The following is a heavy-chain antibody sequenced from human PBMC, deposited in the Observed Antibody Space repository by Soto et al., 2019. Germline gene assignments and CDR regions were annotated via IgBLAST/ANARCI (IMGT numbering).Heavy chain of an antibody. D-gene: IGHD2-15*01. J-gene: IGHJ5*02. CDR3: ARGIATGQLDP. Sequence: ASVKVSCKASGYTFTRYTMNWVRQAPGQRLEWMGWINPDNGNTKSSQKFQDRVIITRDTSASTAYMDLSSLRAEDTAVYYCARGIATGQLDPWGQGTLVTVSS. V-gene: IGHV1-3*01. CDR1: GYTFTRYT. CDR2: INPDNGNT.